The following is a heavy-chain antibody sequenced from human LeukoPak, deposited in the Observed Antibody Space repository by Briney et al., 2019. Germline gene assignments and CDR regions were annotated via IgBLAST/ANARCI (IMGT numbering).Heavy chain of an antibody. CDR1: GFTFSSYA. V-gene: IGHV3-23*01. Sequence: GGSLRLSCAASGFTFSSYAMSWVRQAPGKGLEWVSAISGSGGSTYYADSVKGRLTISRDNSKNTLYLQMNSLRAEDTAVYYCAKETEYSSGWYGYFDYWGQGTLVTVSS. J-gene: IGHJ4*02. D-gene: IGHD6-19*01. CDR2: ISGSGGST. CDR3: AKETEYSSGWYGYFDY.